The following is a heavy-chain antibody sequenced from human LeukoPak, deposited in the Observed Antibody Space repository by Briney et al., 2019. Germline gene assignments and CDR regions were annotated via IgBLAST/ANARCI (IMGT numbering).Heavy chain of an antibody. J-gene: IGHJ5*02. CDR1: GGSISSSNFY. CDR2: NSGST. Sequence: PSETLSLTCTVSGGSISSSNFYWGWIRQPPGKGLEWIGSNSGSTYYNPSLKSRVSISVDTPKNQFSLKLSSVTAADTAIYYCARGGYYGSGNDFRFDPWGQGTLVTVSS. CDR3: ARGGYYGSGNDFRFDP. V-gene: IGHV4-39*07. D-gene: IGHD3-10*01.